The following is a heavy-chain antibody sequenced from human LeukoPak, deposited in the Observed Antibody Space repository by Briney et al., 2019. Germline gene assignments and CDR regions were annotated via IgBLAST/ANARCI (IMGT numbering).Heavy chain of an antibody. CDR3: ARVFRRDGYFDY. D-gene: IGHD5-24*01. CDR1: GYSITSYY. CDR2: IFYSGTT. Sequence: SETLSLTCTVSGYSITSYYWSWIRQPPGKGLEWIGYIFYSGTTDYNPSLKSRVTISVDTSRNQFSLKLDSVTAADTAVYYCARVFRRDGYFDYWGQGTLVTVSS. V-gene: IGHV4-59*01. J-gene: IGHJ4*02.